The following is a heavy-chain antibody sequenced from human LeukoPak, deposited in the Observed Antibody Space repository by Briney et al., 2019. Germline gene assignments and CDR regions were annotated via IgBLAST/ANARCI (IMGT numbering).Heavy chain of an antibody. Sequence: PGGSLRLSCAASGFTFNSRTMNWVRQAPGRELEWVSSITSSGTYIYYADSVKGRFTISRDNSKNTLYLQMNSLRAEDTAVYYCAKDRLAAAGDFDYWGQGTLVTVSS. V-gene: IGHV3-21*04. J-gene: IGHJ4*02. CDR2: ITSSGTYI. CDR3: AKDRLAAAGDFDY. D-gene: IGHD6-13*01. CDR1: GFTFNSRT.